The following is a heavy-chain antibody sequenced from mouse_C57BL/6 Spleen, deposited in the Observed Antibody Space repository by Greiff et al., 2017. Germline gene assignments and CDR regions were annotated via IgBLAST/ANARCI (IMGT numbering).Heavy chain of an antibody. Sequence: EVKLMESGEGLVKPGGSLKLSCAASGFTFSSYAMSWVRQTPEKRLEWVAYISSGGNYIYYADTVKGRFTISRDNARNTLYLQMSSLKSEDTAMYYCTREGLGGYFDYWGQGTTLTVSS. V-gene: IGHV5-9-1*02. CDR3: TREGLGGYFDY. D-gene: IGHD4-1*01. CDR2: ISSGGNYI. J-gene: IGHJ2*01. CDR1: GFTFSSYA.